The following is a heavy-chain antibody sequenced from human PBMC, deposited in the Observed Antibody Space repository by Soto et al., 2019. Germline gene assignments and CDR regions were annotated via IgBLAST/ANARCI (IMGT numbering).Heavy chain of an antibody. CDR3: ARGGIVAVPAALSSYDDYTNYRFDS. J-gene: IGHJ4*02. CDR1: GGSFSDFA. V-gene: IGHV1-69*01. Sequence: QVQLAQPGAEVRKPGPSLKVSCRASGGSFSDFAFSWVRQAPGQGLEGMWGIIPMFAATNYAQRFQGRVTITADASTRTVYLALSSLTSDDSAVYYCARGGIVAVPAALSSYDDYTNYRFDSWGQGTLVSVSS. D-gene: IGHD2-15*01. CDR2: IIPMFAAT.